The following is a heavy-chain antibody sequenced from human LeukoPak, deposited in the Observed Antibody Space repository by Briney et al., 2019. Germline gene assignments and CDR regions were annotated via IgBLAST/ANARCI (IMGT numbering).Heavy chain of an antibody. J-gene: IGHJ4*02. CDR2: IGSSGTPV. Sequence: PGGSLRLCCAASGFTLSTYSMNWVRQAPGKGLEWVSYIGSSGTPVFYADSVRGRFTISRDNAKNSLYLQMNSLRDEDTAVYYCARDPVPGTSYFDYWGQGTLVTVSS. CDR1: GFTLSTYS. V-gene: IGHV3-48*02. CDR3: ARDPVPGTSYFDY. D-gene: IGHD1-1*01.